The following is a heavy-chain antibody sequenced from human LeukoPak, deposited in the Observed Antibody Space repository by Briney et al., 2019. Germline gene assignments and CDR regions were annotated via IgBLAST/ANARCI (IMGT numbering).Heavy chain of an antibody. CDR2: ISSSSSYI. CDR3: ARGHCSGGSCYPREDFDY. J-gene: IGHJ4*02. Sequence: GGSLRLSCAASGFTFSSYSMNWVRQAPGKGLEWVSSISSSSSYIYYADSVKGRFTISRDNSKNTLYLQMNSLRAEDTAVYYCARGHCSGGSCYPREDFDYWGQGTLVTVSS. CDR1: GFTFSSYS. D-gene: IGHD2-15*01. V-gene: IGHV3-21*01.